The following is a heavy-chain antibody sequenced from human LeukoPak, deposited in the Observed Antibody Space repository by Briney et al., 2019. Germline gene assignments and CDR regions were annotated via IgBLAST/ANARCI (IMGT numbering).Heavy chain of an antibody. J-gene: IGHJ3*02. CDR2: IYPGDSDT. D-gene: IGHD3-22*01. CDR1: GDSFTSYW. CDR3: ASKYYYDSSGEDAFDI. V-gene: IGHV5-51*01. Sequence: GESLKISCKGSGDSFTSYWIGWVRQMPGKGLEWMGIIYPGDSDTRYSPSFQGQVTISADKSISTAYLQWSSLKASDTAMYYCASKYYYDSSGEDAFDIWGQGTMVTVSS.